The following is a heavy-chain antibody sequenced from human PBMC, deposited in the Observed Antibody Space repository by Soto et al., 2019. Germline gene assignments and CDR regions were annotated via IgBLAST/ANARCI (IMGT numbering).Heavy chain of an antibody. Sequence: PGGSLRLSCAASGFVFENFGMSWVRQAPGKGLEWISFISGSGFKKYYADSVKGRFTISRDNSKNTLYLQMNSLRAEDTAVYYCAKVYRYYDSSGHFDYWGQGTLVTVSS. V-gene: IGHV3-23*01. J-gene: IGHJ4*02. CDR3: AKVYRYYDSSGHFDY. CDR1: GFVFENFG. CDR2: ISGSGFKK. D-gene: IGHD3-22*01.